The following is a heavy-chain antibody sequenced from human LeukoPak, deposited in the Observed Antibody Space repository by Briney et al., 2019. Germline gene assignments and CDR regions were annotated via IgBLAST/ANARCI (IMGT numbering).Heavy chain of an antibody. Sequence: ASVKVSCKASGYTFTGYYMHWVRQAPGQGLEWMGWINPNSGGTNYAQKFQGRVAMTRDTSISTAYMELSRLRSDDTAVYYCARDNWYYDILTGYPYYYYMDVWGKGTTVTVSS. CDR1: GYTFTGYY. D-gene: IGHD3-9*01. CDR2: INPNSGGT. V-gene: IGHV1-2*02. J-gene: IGHJ6*03. CDR3: ARDNWYYDILTGYPYYYYMDV.